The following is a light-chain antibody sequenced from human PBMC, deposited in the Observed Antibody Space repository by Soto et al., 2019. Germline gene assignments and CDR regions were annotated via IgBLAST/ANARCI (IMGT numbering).Light chain of an antibody. CDR3: QQLKRYPLS. CDR2: AAS. V-gene: IGKV1-9*01. CDR1: QGISSY. Sequence: IQLTQSPSPLSASIGDRVTITCRASQGISSYLAWYRQKAGKAPELLIEAASTLQSGVPSRFSGSGSGTDFALTISSLQPEDFATYYCQQLKRYPLSFGGGTKVEIK. J-gene: IGKJ4*01.